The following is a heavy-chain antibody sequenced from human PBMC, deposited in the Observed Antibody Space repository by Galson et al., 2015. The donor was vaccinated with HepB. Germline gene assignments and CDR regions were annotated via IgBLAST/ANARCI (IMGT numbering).Heavy chain of an antibody. D-gene: IGHD3-22*01. CDR1: GGTFSSYA. CDR2: IIPIFGTA. Sequence: SVKVSCKASGGTFSSYAISWVRQAPGQGLEWMGGIIPIFGTANYAQKFQGRVTITADKSTSTAYMELSSLRSEDTAVYHCARVGRGNYYDSSGYYPPPDYWGQGTLVTVSS. V-gene: IGHV1-69*06. CDR3: ARVGRGNYYDSSGYYPPPDY. J-gene: IGHJ4*02.